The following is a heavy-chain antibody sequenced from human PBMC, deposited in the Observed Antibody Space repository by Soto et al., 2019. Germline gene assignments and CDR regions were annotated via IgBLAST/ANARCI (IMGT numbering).Heavy chain of an antibody. CDR2: MYYSGST. V-gene: IGHV4-39*01. J-gene: IGHJ6*03. Sequence: SETLSLTCTVSGASVSSTAYYWGWLRQPPGKGLEWIGCMYYSGSTYYNPSLQSRVTISVDTQKNQFSLQLSSMTAADTAFYYCAGGGSIVVATRRLMDVWGKGTTVTVSS. CDR3: AGGGSIVVATRRLMDV. CDR1: GASVSSTAYY. D-gene: IGHD3-22*01.